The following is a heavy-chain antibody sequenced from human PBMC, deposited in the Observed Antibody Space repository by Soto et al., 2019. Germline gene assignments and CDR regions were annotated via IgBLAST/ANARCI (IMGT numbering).Heavy chain of an antibody. J-gene: IGHJ4*02. CDR2: ISYDGSNK. D-gene: IGHD4-4*01. CDR3: ASTYSNYGLDY. Sequence: QVQLVESGGGVVQPGRSLRLSCAASGFTFSSYAMHWVRQAPGKGLEWVAVISYDGSNKYYADSVKGRFTISRDNFKNTLYLQMNSLRAEDTAVYYCASTYSNYGLDYWGQGTLVTVSS. CDR1: GFTFSSYA. V-gene: IGHV3-30-3*01.